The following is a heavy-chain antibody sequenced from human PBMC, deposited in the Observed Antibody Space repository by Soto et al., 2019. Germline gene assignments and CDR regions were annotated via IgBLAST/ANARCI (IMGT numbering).Heavy chain of an antibody. Sequence: SETLSLTCTVSGGSISSYYWSWVRQPPGKGLEWIGYIYYSGSTNYNPSLKSRVTISVDTSKNQFSLKLSSVTAADTAVYYCVRSGSGSGWLGGQGTLVTVSS. J-gene: IGHJ4*02. CDR2: IYYSGST. D-gene: IGHD6-19*01. V-gene: IGHV4-59*01. CDR1: GGSISSYY. CDR3: VRSGSGSGWL.